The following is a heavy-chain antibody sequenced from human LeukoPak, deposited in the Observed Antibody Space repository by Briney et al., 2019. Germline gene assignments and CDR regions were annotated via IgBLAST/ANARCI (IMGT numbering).Heavy chain of an antibody. D-gene: IGHD3-10*01. CDR1: GFTFSSNY. J-gene: IGHJ5*02. CDR2: IYSGGST. V-gene: IGHV3-53*01. Sequence: GGSLRLSCAASGFTFSSNYMSWVRQAPGKGLEWVSVIYSGGSTYYADSVKGRFTISGDNSKNTLYLQMNSLRAEDTAVYYCARELLWFGEAAGFDPWGQGTLVTVSS. CDR3: ARELLWFGEAAGFDP.